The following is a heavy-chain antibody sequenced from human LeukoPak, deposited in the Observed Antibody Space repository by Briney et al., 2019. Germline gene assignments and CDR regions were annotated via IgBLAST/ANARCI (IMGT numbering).Heavy chain of an antibody. V-gene: IGHV3-23*01. J-gene: IGHJ4*02. Sequence: GGSLRLSCAGSGFPFSSHGMNWVRQALGKGLEWVSGISPSGDITYYADSVKGRFTISRDNSKNTLYLEVISLTAEDTAVYYCAKDDAWLRFGEWSQGTLVTVSS. CDR3: AKDDAWLRFGE. D-gene: IGHD3-10*01. CDR2: ISPSGDIT. CDR1: GFPFSSHG.